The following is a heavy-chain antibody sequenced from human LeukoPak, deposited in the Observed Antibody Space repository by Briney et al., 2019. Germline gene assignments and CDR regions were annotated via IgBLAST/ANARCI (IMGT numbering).Heavy chain of an antibody. CDR2: MSFDGSHE. J-gene: IGHJ4*02. D-gene: IGHD2-15*01. CDR3: ARGGKCSDGKCYLIDY. Sequence: GGSLRLSCATSGFTFSRYAMHWVRQAPGKGLEWVAIMSFDGSHERYGDSVKGRFTLSRDNSKNTLYLQINSLRTEDTAVYYCARGGKCSDGKCYLIDYWGQGTLVTVSS. V-gene: IGHV3-30*04. CDR1: GFTFSRYA.